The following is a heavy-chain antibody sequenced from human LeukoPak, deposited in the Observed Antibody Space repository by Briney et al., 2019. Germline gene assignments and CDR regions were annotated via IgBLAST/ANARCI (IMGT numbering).Heavy chain of an antibody. J-gene: IGHJ6*03. CDR3: ARHRPYDILTGYYYYYYYMDV. Sequence: PSETLSLTCTVSGGSISSSSYYWGWIRQPPGKGLEWIGCIYYSGSTYYNPSLKSRVTISVDTSKNQFSLKLSSVTAADTAVYYCARHRPYDILTGYYYYYYYMDVWGKGTTVTVSS. D-gene: IGHD3-9*01. CDR2: IYYSGST. V-gene: IGHV4-39*01. CDR1: GGSISSSSYY.